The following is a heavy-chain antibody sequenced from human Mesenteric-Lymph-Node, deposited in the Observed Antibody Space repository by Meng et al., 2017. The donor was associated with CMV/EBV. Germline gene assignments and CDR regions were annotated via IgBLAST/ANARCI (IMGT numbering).Heavy chain of an antibody. J-gene: IGHJ4*02. CDR3: ARMTTDVDY. V-gene: IGHV4-59*12. Sequence: SETLSLTCTVSGVPIITYYWSWIRQTPGKGLEWIGDIYYTGRTYYNPSLKSRVTISVDTSKNQFSLKLSSVTAADTAVYYCARMTTDVDYWGQGTLVTVSS. CDR1: GVPIITYY. CDR2: IYYTGRT. D-gene: IGHD4-11*01.